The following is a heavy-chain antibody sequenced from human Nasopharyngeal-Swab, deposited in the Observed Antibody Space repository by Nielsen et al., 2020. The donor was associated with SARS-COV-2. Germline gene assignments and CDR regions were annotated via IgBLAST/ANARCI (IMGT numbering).Heavy chain of an antibody. J-gene: IGHJ6*03. CDR2: IYDSGRT. D-gene: IGHD3-10*01. Sequence: PGKGLEWIGSIYDSGRTYYNPALKSRGTISVDTAKNQFTLNLSTVTAADTAVYYCARVVMVRGVSYYYYMDVWGKGTTVTVSS. V-gene: IGHV4-39*06. CDR3: ARVVMVRGVSYYYYMDV.